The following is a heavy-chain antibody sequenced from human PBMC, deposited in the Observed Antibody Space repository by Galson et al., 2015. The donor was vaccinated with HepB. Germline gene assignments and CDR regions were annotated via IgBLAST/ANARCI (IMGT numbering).Heavy chain of an antibody. CDR2: ISAYNGNT. CDR1: GYTFTSYG. CDR3: ARGGDITIFGVVIIAAHAFDI. J-gene: IGHJ3*02. Sequence: SVKVSCKASGYTFTSYGISWVRQAPGQGLEWMGWISAYNGNTNYAQKLQGRVTMTTDTSTSTAYMELRSLRSDDTAVYYCARGGDITIFGVVIIAAHAFDIWGQGTMVTVSS. D-gene: IGHD3-3*01. V-gene: IGHV1-18*01.